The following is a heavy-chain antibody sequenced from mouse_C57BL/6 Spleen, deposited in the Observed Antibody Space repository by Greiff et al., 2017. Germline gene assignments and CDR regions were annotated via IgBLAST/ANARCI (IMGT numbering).Heavy chain of an antibody. V-gene: IGHV1-85*01. CDR2: IYPRDGRT. CDR3: ATTAAFDY. J-gene: IGHJ2*01. D-gene: IGHD2-1*01. Sequence: QVLLQQSGPELVKPGASVKLSCKASGYTFTSYDINWVKQRPGQGLEWIGWIYPRDGRTKSNEKFKGKATLTVCTSSITAYMEVHSLTSEDSAVDFCATTAAFDYWGQGTTLTVSS. CDR1: GYTFTSYD.